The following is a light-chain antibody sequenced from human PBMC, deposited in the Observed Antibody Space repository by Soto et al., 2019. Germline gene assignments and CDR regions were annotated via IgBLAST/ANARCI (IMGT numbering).Light chain of an antibody. CDR2: AAS. V-gene: IGKV1-39*01. CDR3: QQTYGTPRT. Sequence: DIQMTQSPSSLSASVGDRVTITCRASQSINSYLNWYQQKPGKAPKLLIYAASSLQSGVPSRFSGSGSGTDFTLTITSLQPEDFATYHCQQTYGTPRTFGQGTKVEIK. CDR1: QSINSY. J-gene: IGKJ1*01.